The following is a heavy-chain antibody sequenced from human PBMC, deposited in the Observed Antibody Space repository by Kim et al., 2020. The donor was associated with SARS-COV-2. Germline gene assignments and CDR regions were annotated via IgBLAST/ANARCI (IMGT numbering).Heavy chain of an antibody. Sequence: GGSLRLSCAASGFTLSSYWMSWVRQAPGKGLEWVANIKKDGSEKYYVESVKGRFTISRDNAKNSLYLQMKSMRAEDTAVYYCARESSSGGYYDGMYVWG. CDR2: IKKDGSEK. CDR3: ARESSSGGYYDGMYV. D-gene: IGHD6-25*01. CDR1: GFTLSSYW. V-gene: IGHV3-7*01. J-gene: IGHJ6*02.